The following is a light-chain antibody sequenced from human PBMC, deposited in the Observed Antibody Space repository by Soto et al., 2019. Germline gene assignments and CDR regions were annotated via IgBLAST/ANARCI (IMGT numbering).Light chain of an antibody. CDR2: GAS. J-gene: IGKJ1*01. CDR1: QSVSSSY. Sequence: EVVLTQFPSTLSLSPGERATLSCRASQSVSSSYLAWYQQKPGQAPRLLIYGASSRATGIPDRFSGSGSGTYFILTISRLEPDDFAVYYCQQYGRSPRTFGQGTKVDIK. V-gene: IGKV3-20*01. CDR3: QQYGRSPRT.